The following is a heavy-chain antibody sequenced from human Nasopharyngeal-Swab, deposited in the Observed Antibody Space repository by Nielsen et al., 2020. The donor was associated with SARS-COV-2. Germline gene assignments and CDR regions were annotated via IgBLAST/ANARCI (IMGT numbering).Heavy chain of an antibody. CDR3: ARDLRSYFDY. V-gene: IGHV3-53*01. CDR1: GFTVSSNY. CDR2: IYSGGST. J-gene: IGHJ4*02. Sequence: GRSLRLSCAASGFTVSSNYMSWVRQAPGKGLEWVSVIYSGGSTYYADSVKGRFTISRDNSKNTLYLQMNSLRAEDTAVYYCARDLRSYFDYWGQGTLVTVSS. D-gene: IGHD3-10*01.